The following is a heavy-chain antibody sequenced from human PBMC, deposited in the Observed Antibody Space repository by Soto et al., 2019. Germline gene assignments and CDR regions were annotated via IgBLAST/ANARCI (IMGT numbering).Heavy chain of an antibody. J-gene: IGHJ4*02. CDR3: ARFKGGRHFDDF. Sequence: ASVKVSCKASGYTFTSYGISWVRQAPGQGLEWMGWISAYNGNTNYAQKVQGRVTMTTDTSTTTAYMELRSLRSDDTAVYYCARFKGGRHFDDFWGRGTLVTVAS. CDR2: ISAYNGNT. CDR1: GYTFTSYG. D-gene: IGHD3-9*01. V-gene: IGHV1-18*01.